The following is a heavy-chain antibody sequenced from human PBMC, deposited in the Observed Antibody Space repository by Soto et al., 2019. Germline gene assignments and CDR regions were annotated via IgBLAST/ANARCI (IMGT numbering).Heavy chain of an antibody. CDR1: GGTFSSYA. D-gene: IGHD2-15*01. CDR2: IIPIFGTA. V-gene: IGHV1-69*13. J-gene: IGHJ5*02. CDR3: ARDIAGYCSGGSCYSIYWFDP. Sequence: SVKVSCKASGGTFSSYAISWVRQAPGQGLEWMGGIIPIFGTANYAQKFQGRVTITADESTSTAYMELSSLGSEDTAVYYCARDIAGYCSGGSCYSIYWFDPWGQGTLVTVSS.